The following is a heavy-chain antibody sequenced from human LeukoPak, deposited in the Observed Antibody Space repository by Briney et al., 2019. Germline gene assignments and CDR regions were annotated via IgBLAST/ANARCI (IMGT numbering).Heavy chain of an antibody. J-gene: IGHJ4*02. V-gene: IGHV4-59*08. CDR2: IYYSGST. Sequence: SQALSLTCTVSGGSISSYYWSWIRQPPGKGLEWIGYIYYSGSTNYNPSLKSRVTISVDTSKNQFSLKLSSVTAADTAVYYCARSQPNWNGGGYFDYWGQGTLVTVSS. CDR3: ARSQPNWNGGGYFDY. D-gene: IGHD1-20*01. CDR1: GGSISSYY.